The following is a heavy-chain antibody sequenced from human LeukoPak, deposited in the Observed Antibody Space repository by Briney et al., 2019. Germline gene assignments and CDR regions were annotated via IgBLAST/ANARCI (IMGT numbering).Heavy chain of an antibody. Sequence: ASVKVSCKVSGYTLTELSMHWVRQAPGQGLEWMGWISAYNGNTNYAQKLQGRVTMTTDTSTSTAYMELRSLRSDDTAVYYCARVNPKFHYNWFDPWGQGTLVTVSS. V-gene: IGHV1-18*01. CDR1: GYTLTELS. CDR3: ARVNPKFHYNWFDP. CDR2: ISAYNGNT. J-gene: IGHJ5*02. D-gene: IGHD1-14*01.